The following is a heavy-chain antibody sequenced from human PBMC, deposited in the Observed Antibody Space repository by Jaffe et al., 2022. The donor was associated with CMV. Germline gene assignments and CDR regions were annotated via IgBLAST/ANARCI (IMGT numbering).Heavy chain of an antibody. J-gene: IGHJ4*02. CDR1: GFTFSNAW. V-gene: IGHV3-15*01. CDR3: TTVIIWWPSANFDY. Sequence: EVQLVESGGGLVKPGGSLRLSCAASGFTFSNAWMSWVRQAPGKGLEWVGRIKSKTDGGTTDYAAPVKGRFTISRDDSKNTLYLQMNSLKTEDTAVYYCTTVIIWWPSANFDYWGQGTLVTVSS. CDR2: IKSKTDGGTT. D-gene: IGHD2-21*01.